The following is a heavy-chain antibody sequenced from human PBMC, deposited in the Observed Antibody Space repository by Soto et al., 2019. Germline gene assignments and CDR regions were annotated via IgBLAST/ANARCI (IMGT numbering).Heavy chain of an antibody. CDR3: ARQGKAAAASRLGLDYGMYV. CDR1: GGSISSSSYY. CDR2: IYYSGST. J-gene: IGHJ6*02. V-gene: IGHV4-39*01. D-gene: IGHD3-16*01. Sequence: SSETLSLTCTVSGGSISSSSYYWGWIRQPPGKGLEWIGRIYYSGSTYYNPSLKSRDTISVDTSKNQFSLKLSSVTAADTAVYYCARQGKAAAASRLGLDYGMYVWGQGTTVTVSS.